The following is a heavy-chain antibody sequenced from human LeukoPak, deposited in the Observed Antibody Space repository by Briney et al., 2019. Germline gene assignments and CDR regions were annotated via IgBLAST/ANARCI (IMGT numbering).Heavy chain of an antibody. V-gene: IGHV4-59*01. CDR1: GGSISSYY. D-gene: IGHD6-6*01. CDR3: ASVSAYSSSSVYYYYYMDA. J-gene: IGHJ6*03. CDR2: IYYSGST. Sequence: SETLSLTCTVSGGSISSYYWSWIRQPPGKGLEWIGYIYYSGSTNYNPSLKSRVTISVDTSKNQFSLKLSSVTAADTAVYYCASVSAYSSSSVYYYYYMDAWGKGTTVTVSS.